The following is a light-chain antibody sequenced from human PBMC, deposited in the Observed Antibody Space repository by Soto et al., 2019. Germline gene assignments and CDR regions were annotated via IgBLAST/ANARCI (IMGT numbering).Light chain of an antibody. CDR1: SGHSSYA. J-gene: IGLJ2*01. Sequence: QLVLTQSPSASASLGASVKLTCTLSSGHSSYAIAWHQQQPEKGPRYLMKLNSDGSHNKGDGIPDRFSGSNSGAERYLTISSLQSEDEADYYCQTWGTGIVVFGGGTKVTVL. V-gene: IGLV4-69*01. CDR2: LNSDGSH. CDR3: QTWGTGIVV.